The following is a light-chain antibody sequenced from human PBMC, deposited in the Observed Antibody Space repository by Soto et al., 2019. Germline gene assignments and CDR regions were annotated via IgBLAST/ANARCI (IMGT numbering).Light chain of an antibody. V-gene: IGLV2-14*03. J-gene: IGLJ2*01. CDR2: DVS. CDR1: SSDVGGYNY. Sequence: QSALTQPASVSGSPGQSITISCTGTSSDVGGYNYVSWYQQHPGKAPKLMIYDVSNRPSGVSNRFSGSKSGNTASLTISGRQAEDGADYYCSSYTSSTTLRVFGGGTKLPVL. CDR3: SSYTSSTTLRV.